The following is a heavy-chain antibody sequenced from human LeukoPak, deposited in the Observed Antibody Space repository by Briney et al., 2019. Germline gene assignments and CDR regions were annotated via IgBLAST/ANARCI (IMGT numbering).Heavy chain of an antibody. CDR1: GGTFSSYA. Sequence: GASVKVSCKASGGTFSSYAISWVRQAPGQGLEWMGGIIPIFGTANYAQKFQGRVTNTADESTSTAYMELSSLRSEDTAVYYCASFGKGYCSSTSCLDYWGQGTLVTVSS. D-gene: IGHD2-2*01. CDR2: IIPIFGTA. CDR3: ASFGKGYCSSTSCLDY. J-gene: IGHJ4*02. V-gene: IGHV1-69*01.